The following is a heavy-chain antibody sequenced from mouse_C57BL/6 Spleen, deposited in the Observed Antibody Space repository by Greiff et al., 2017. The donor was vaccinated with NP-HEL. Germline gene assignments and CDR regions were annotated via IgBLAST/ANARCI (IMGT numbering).Heavy chain of an antibody. CDR1: GYTFTSYT. CDR3: ARSFITTVVEEGYYFDY. D-gene: IGHD1-1*01. J-gene: IGHJ2*01. CDR2: ISPSSGYT. V-gene: IGHV1-4*01. Sequence: VQLQQSGAELARPGASVKMSCKASGYTFTSYTMHWVKQRPGQGLEWIGYISPSSGYTKYNQKFKDKATLTADKSSSTAYMQLSSLTSEDSAVYYCARSFITTVVEEGYYFDYWGQGTTLTVSS.